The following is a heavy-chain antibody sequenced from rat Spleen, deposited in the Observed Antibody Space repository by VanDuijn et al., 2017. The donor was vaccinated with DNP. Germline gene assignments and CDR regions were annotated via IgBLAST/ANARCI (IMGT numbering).Heavy chain of an antibody. CDR1: GFTFSDYY. V-gene: IGHV5-22*01. D-gene: IGHD1-4*01. CDR2: ISYDGGRT. Sequence: EVQLVESGGDLVQPGRSLKLSCAASGFTFSDYYMAWVRQAPTKGLEWVAYISYDGGRTYNGDSVKGRFTISRDNAKNTLYLQMNSLRSEDTATYYCARHVLPLRVWDYWGQGVMVTVSS. CDR3: ARHVLPLRVWDY. J-gene: IGHJ2*01.